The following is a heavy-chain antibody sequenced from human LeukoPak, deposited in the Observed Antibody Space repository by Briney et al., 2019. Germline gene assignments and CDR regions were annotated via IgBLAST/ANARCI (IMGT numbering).Heavy chain of an antibody. Sequence: PSETLSLTCTVSGGSISSSSYYWGWLRQPPGKGLEWIGSIYYSGSTYYNPSLKSRVTISVDTSKNQFSLKLSSVTAADTAVYYCARHPTPKAAAGNYYFDYWGQGTLVTVSS. CDR1: GGSISSSSYY. CDR2: IYYSGST. J-gene: IGHJ4*02. CDR3: ARHPTPKAAAGNYYFDY. V-gene: IGHV4-39*01. D-gene: IGHD6-13*01.